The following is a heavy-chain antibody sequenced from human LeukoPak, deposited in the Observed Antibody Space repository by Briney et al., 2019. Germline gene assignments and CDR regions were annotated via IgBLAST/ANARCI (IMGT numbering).Heavy chain of an antibody. CDR3: ARKDIVVVPAAILPYYYYGMDV. CDR1: GYTLTELS. J-gene: IGHJ6*02. CDR2: FDPEDGET. Sequence: ASVKVSCKVSGYTLTELSMHWVRQGPGKGLEWMGGFDPEDGETIYAQKFQGRVTMTEDTSTDTAYMELSSLRSEDTAVYYCARKDIVVVPAAILPYYYYGMDVWGQGTTVTVSS. V-gene: IGHV1-24*01. D-gene: IGHD2-2*02.